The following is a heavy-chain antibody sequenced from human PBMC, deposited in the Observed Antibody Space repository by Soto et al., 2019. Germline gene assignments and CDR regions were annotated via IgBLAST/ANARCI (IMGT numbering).Heavy chain of an antibody. V-gene: IGHV1-69*13. CDR3: ARGYGDVFGDDFDI. J-gene: IGHJ3*02. CDR2: IIPIFGTA. Sequence: SXKVSFKASGGTXTSYAIRWVRQAPGQGLEWIGGIIPIFGTANYAQKFQGRVTITADESTSTAYMELSSMRSEDTAVYYCARGYGDVFGDDFDIWGQGTMVTVSS. D-gene: IGHD4-17*01. CDR1: GGTXTSYA.